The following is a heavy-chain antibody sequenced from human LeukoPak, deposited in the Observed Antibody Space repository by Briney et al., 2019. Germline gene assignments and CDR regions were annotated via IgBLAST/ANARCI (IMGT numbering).Heavy chain of an antibody. Sequence: PSETLSLTCAVSGASITSYYWTWIRQPPGKGLEWIGYIYHTGNIKYNPSLNSRVTISIDTSKNQFSLKLSSVTAADTAVYYCARGWITMVRGVIRWFDPWGQGTLVTVSS. D-gene: IGHD3-10*01. V-gene: IGHV4-59*12. CDR1: GASITSYY. CDR2: IYHTGNI. CDR3: ARGWITMVRGVIRWFDP. J-gene: IGHJ5*02.